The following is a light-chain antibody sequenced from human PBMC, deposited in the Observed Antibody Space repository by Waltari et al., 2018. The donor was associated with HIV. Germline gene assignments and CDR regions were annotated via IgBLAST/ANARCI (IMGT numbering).Light chain of an antibody. Sequence: QSVLTQPPSVSAAPGQKVTISCSGSSSNIGNNYVSWYQQLPGTAPKLLIYDNNKRPSGIPDRFSGSKSGTSATRGITGLQTGDEADYYCGSWDSSLSADVVFVGGTKLTVL. CDR3: GSWDSSLSADVV. J-gene: IGLJ2*01. CDR1: SSNIGNNY. CDR2: DNN. V-gene: IGLV1-51*01.